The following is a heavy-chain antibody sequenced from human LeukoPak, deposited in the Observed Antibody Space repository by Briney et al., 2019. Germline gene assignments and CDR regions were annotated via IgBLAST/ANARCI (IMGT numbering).Heavy chain of an antibody. J-gene: IGHJ6*02. D-gene: IGHD3-10*01. CDR2: ISSSSSFI. Sequence: GGSLRLSCAASGFTFSSYSMNWVRQAPGKGLEWVSVISSSSSFIYYADSLKGRFTISRDNAENSLYLQMNSLRADDTAVYYCARDRALGVRALYSYDMDVWGQGTTVTVSS. V-gene: IGHV3-21*01. CDR3: ARDRALGVRALYSYDMDV. CDR1: GFTFSSYS.